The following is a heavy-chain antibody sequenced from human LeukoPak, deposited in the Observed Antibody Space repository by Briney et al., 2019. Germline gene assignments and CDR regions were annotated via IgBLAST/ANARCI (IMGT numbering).Heavy chain of an antibody. D-gene: IGHD6-13*01. J-gene: IGHJ3*02. CDR3: AREGSSSYIAFDI. CDR1: GFTFSSYS. CDR2: IYYSGST. Sequence: GSLRLSCAASGFTFSSYSMNWVRQAPGKGLEWIGSIYYSGSTYYNPSLKSRVTISVDTSKNQFSLKLSSVTAADTAVYYCAREGSSSYIAFDIWGQGTMVTVSS. V-gene: IGHV4-39*07.